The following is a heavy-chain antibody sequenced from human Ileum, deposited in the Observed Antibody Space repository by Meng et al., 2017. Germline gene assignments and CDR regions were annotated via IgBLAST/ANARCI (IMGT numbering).Heavy chain of an antibody. CDR3: AKDPNGDYLGAFDF. CDR1: GFTFNNYT. D-gene: IGHD4-17*01. V-gene: IGHV3-23*01. J-gene: IGHJ3*01. Sequence: GESLKTSCAGSGFTFNNYTMIWIRQAPGKGLEWVASITGDGGGTYHAESVKGRFSISRDNSKNTLYLQMNSLRAEDTAVYYCAKDPNGDYLGAFDFWGQGTMVTVSS. CDR2: ITGDGGGT.